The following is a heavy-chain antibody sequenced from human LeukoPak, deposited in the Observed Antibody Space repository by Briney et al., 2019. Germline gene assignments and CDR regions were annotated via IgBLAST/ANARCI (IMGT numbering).Heavy chain of an antibody. Sequence: SETLSLTCTVSGGSISSYYWSWIRQPAGKGLEWIWRIYTSGSTNYNPSLKSRVTMSVDTSKNQFSLKLSSVTAADTAVYYCARNPRYCSSTSCSRGMDVWGKGTTVTVSS. CDR3: ARNPRYCSSTSCSRGMDV. CDR2: IYTSGST. D-gene: IGHD2-2*01. V-gene: IGHV4-4*07. CDR1: GGSISSYY. J-gene: IGHJ6*04.